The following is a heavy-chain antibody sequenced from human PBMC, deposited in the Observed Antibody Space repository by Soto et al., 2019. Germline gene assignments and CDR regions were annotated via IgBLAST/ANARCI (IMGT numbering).Heavy chain of an antibody. CDR1: GGSISSGGYY. V-gene: IGHV4-31*03. D-gene: IGHD2-2*01. Sequence: QVQLQESGPGLVKPSQTLSLTCTVSGGSISSGGYYWSWIRQHPGKGLEWIGDIYYSGSTYYNPSLKSRVTISVDSSKHQFSLKLSAVPAADTAVYHCARGSVVVPAASLGGMDVWGQGTTVTVSS. J-gene: IGHJ6*02. CDR2: IYYSGST. CDR3: ARGSVVVPAASLGGMDV.